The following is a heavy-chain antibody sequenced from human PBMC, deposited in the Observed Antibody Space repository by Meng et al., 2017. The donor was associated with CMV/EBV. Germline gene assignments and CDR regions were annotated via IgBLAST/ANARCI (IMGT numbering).Heavy chain of an antibody. CDR1: GYTFTSYY. Sequence: QVQLGQSGAGVKKPGASGKVSGKASGYTFTSYYMHWVRQAPGQGLEWMGIINPSGGSTSYAQKFQGRVTMTRDTSTSTVYMELSSLRSEDTAVYYCARESSYDFSHDYWGQGTLVTVSS. V-gene: IGHV1-46*01. D-gene: IGHD3-3*01. CDR2: INPSGGST. J-gene: IGHJ4*02. CDR3: ARESSYDFSHDY.